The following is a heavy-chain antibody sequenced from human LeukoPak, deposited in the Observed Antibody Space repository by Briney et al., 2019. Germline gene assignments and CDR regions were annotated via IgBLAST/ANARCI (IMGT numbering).Heavy chain of an antibody. D-gene: IGHD2-2*01. V-gene: IGHV3-23*01. CDR1: GFTFSSYA. CDR3: AKQSGVVVPAARRFGSYYFDY. Sequence: PGGSLRLSCAASGFTFSSYAMSWVRQAPGKGLEWVSAISGSGGSTYYADSVKGRFTISRDNSKNTLYLQMNSLRAEDTAVYYCAKQSGVVVPAARRFGSYYFDYWGQGTLVTVSS. J-gene: IGHJ4*02. CDR2: ISGSGGST.